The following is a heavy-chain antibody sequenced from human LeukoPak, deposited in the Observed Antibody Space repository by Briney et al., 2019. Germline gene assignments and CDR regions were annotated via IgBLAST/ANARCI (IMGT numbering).Heavy chain of an antibody. Sequence: SETLSLTCTVSGGSISSGSYYRSWIRQPAGKGLEWIGRIYTSGSTNYNPSLKSRVTISLDTSKNQFSLKLSSVTAADTAVYYCARAKYSSGWYYFDYWGQGTLVTVSS. J-gene: IGHJ4*02. V-gene: IGHV4-61*02. D-gene: IGHD6-19*01. CDR3: ARAKYSSGWYYFDY. CDR1: GGSISSGSYY. CDR2: IYTSGST.